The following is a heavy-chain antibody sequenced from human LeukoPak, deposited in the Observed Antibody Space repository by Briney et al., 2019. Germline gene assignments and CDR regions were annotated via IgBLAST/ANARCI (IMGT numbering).Heavy chain of an antibody. J-gene: IGHJ3*02. V-gene: IGHV1-69*01. CDR2: IIPIFGTA. CDR1: GGTFSSYA. Sequence: GASVKVSCKASGGTFSSYAISWVRQAPGQGLEWMGGIIPIFGTANHAQKFQGRVTITADESTSTAYMELSSLRSEDTAVYYCAKDLHSGYDLDDAFDIWGQGTMVTVSS. CDR3: AKDLHSGYDLDDAFDI. D-gene: IGHD5-12*01.